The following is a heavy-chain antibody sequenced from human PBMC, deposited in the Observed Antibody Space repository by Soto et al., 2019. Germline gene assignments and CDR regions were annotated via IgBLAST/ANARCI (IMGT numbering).Heavy chain of an antibody. D-gene: IGHD2-21*02. CDR2: ISSSSSYI. CDR3: ARLTAYCGGDCYYDY. J-gene: IGHJ4*02. V-gene: IGHV3-21*01. Sequence: GGSLRLSCAASGFTFSDYAMTWVRQAPGKGLEWVSAISSSSSYIYYADSVKGRFTISRDNAKNSLYLQMNSLRAEDTAVFYCARLTAYCGGDCYYDYWGQGTLVTVSS. CDR1: GFTFSDYA.